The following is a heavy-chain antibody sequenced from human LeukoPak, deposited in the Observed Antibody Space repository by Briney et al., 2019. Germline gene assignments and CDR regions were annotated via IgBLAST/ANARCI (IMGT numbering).Heavy chain of an antibody. CDR2: INGDNGNT. D-gene: IGHD3-9*01. CDR3: ARAPYDILTGYSLNWFDP. J-gene: IGHJ5*02. CDR1: GYTFTTYA. Sequence: XSVKVSCKASGYTFTTYAMHWVRQAPGQRLEWMGWINGDNGNTKYSQKFQGRVTITRDTSAYTGYMELRGLSSADTAVYFCARAPYDILTGYSLNWFDPWGQGTLVTVSS. V-gene: IGHV1-3*01.